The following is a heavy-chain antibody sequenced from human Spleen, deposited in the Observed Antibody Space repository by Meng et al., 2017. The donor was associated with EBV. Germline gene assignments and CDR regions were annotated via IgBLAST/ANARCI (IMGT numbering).Heavy chain of an antibody. CDR1: GASISSANW. D-gene: IGHD1-7*01. Sequence: QMQLQESGPGLLKPAETLSLTCAVSGASISSANWWSWVRQPPGKGLEWIGKIYHRGTTDYNPSFNSRVTMSVDKSQNQFSLKLSSVTAADTAVYYCARHWELRSPFTFWGQGILVTVSS. CDR3: ARHWELRSPFTF. CDR2: IYHRGTT. J-gene: IGHJ4*02. V-gene: IGHV4-4*02.